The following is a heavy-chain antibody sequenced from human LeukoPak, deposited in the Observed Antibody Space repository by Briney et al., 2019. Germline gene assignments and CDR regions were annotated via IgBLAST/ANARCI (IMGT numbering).Heavy chain of an antibody. V-gene: IGHV3-23*01. Sequence: HPGGSLRLSCAASGSTFSSYAMSWVRQAPGKGLEWVSGISGSRGTTYYADSVKGRLTISRDNSKNTLYLQMNSLRADDTAVYYCAKERTGGWPFDYWGQGTLVTVSS. CDR1: GSTFSSYA. CDR2: ISGSRGTT. CDR3: AKERTGGWPFDY. D-gene: IGHD6-19*01. J-gene: IGHJ4*02.